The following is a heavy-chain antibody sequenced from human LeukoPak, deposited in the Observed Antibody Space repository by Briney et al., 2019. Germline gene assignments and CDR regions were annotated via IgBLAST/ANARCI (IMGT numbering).Heavy chain of an antibody. CDR2: ITSRSTYR. CDR3: AKDIRYCSGGSCYLYFQH. CDR1: GFTFSSYS. J-gene: IGHJ1*01. Sequence: PGGSLRLSCAASGFTFSSYSMNWVRQAPGKGLEWVSSITSRSTYRYYADSVKGRFSISRDNAKNSLYLQMNSLRAEDTAVYYCAKDIRYCSGGSCYLYFQHWGQGTLVTVSS. V-gene: IGHV3-21*04. D-gene: IGHD2-15*01.